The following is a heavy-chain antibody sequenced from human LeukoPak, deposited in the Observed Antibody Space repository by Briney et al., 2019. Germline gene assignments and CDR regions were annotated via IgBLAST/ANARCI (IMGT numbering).Heavy chain of an antibody. CDR1: GGSLSGAY. Sequence: SETLSLTCTVPGGSLSGAYWAWIRQSPGKGLEWIGEINQSGSTNYNPSFKSRVTMSADTPKNQLSLSLTSVTAADTALYYCARGPVRLARPYDYWGQGTPVTVSS. CDR2: INQSGST. D-gene: IGHD3-9*01. CDR3: ARGPVRLARPYDY. J-gene: IGHJ4*02. V-gene: IGHV4-34*01.